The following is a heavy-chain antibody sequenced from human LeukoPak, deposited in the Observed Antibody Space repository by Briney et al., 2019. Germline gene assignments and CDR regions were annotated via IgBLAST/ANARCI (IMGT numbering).Heavy chain of an antibody. CDR2: IKQVGREK. D-gene: IGHD6-19*01. V-gene: IGHV3-7*01. CDR3: ARDHPIAVAGITYYYYYYYMDV. J-gene: IGHJ6*03. Sequence: SGGSLRLSCAPSGFTFSSYWMSWVRQAPGKGLEWVANIKQVGREKYYVDSVKGRFTIYRDNAKNTLYLQTNSLRAEDTAVYYCARDHPIAVAGITYYYYYYYMDVWGKGTTVTVSS. CDR1: GFTFSSYW.